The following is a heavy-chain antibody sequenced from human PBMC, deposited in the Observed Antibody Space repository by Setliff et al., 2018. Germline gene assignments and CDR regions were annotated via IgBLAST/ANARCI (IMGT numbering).Heavy chain of an antibody. D-gene: IGHD3-22*01. CDR2: IDPSGDT. CDR1: GGSISSGSHY. V-gene: IGHV4-61*09. Sequence: PSETLSLTCTVSGGSISSGSHYWTWIRQPTGKRLEWIGHIDPSGDTNYSPSLKSRVTISRDTSKNQFSLKLSSVTAADTAVYYCARWRVRDSGYYPRLSYMDVWGKGTTVTVSS. CDR3: ARWRVRDSGYYPRLSYMDV. J-gene: IGHJ6*03.